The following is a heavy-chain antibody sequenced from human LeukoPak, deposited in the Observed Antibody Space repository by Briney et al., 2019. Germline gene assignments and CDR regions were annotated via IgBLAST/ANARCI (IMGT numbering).Heavy chain of an antibody. V-gene: IGHV3-7*01. CDR2: IRQDGNEK. CDR3: AKTETFGYNS. J-gene: IGHJ4*02. Sequence: PGGSLRLSCAASGFSFSNYWMTWIRQAPGKGLEWVANIRQDGNEKKYLDSVKGRFTISRDNAKNSLYLQMNSLGPEDTALYYCAKTETFGYNSWGQGTPVTVSS. D-gene: IGHD3-22*01. CDR1: GFSFSNYW.